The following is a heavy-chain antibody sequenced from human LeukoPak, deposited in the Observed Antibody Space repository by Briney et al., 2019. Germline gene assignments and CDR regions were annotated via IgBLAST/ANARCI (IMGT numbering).Heavy chain of an antibody. Sequence: ASVKVSCKVSGNTLSEYSMHWVRQAPGKGLEWMGRFDPEDGETIYAQKFRDRVTMAEDTSTHTAYMELRSLRSDDTAVYYCARDRGIYYDGRNLDYWGQGTLVTVSS. CDR2: FDPEDGET. D-gene: IGHD3-22*01. CDR3: ARDRGIYYDGRNLDY. V-gene: IGHV1-24*01. CDR1: GNTLSEYS. J-gene: IGHJ4*02.